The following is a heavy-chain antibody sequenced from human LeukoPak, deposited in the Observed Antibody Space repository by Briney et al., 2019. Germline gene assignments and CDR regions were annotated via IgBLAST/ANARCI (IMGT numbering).Heavy chain of an antibody. CDR2: ISGSGGST. D-gene: IGHD2-21*02. J-gene: IGHJ4*02. CDR3: AKDKRGVVTAMRIYFDY. V-gene: IGHV3-23*01. Sequence: GGSLRLSCAASGFTFSSYAMSWVRQAPGKGLEWVSAISGSGGSTYYADSVKGRFTISRDNSKNTLYLQVNSLRAEDTAVYYCAKDKRGVVTAMRIYFDYWGQGTLVTVSS. CDR1: GFTFSSYA.